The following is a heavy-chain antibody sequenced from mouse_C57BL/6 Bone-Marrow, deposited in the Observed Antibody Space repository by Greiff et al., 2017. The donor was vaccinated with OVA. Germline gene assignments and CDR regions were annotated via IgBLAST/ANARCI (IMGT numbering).Heavy chain of an antibody. Sequence: SGPELMKPGASVKVSCKASGYSFTDYNMYWVRQSHGKSLEWIGYIDPYNGGTTYNQKFKGKATLTVDKSSSTAFMHLNSLTSEDSAVYYCARENYGNYNYFDYWGQGTTLTVSS. CDR2: IDPYNGGT. V-gene: IGHV1S135*01. CDR3: ARENYGNYNYFDY. D-gene: IGHD2-1*01. J-gene: IGHJ2*01. CDR1: GYSFTDYN.